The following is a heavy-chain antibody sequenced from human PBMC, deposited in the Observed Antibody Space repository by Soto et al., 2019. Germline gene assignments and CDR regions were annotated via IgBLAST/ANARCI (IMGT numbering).Heavy chain of an antibody. CDR3: ARVSGYANYFDY. CDR1: GGTFSSYA. Sequence: QVQLVQSGAEVKKPGSSVKVSCKASGGTFSSYAISCVRQAPGQGLEWMGGIIPIFGTANYAQKFQGRVTITADKSTSRAYMELTSLRSEHTAVYYCARVSGYANYFDYWGQGTLVTVSS. CDR2: IIPIFGTA. D-gene: IGHD5-12*01. J-gene: IGHJ4*02. V-gene: IGHV1-69*06.